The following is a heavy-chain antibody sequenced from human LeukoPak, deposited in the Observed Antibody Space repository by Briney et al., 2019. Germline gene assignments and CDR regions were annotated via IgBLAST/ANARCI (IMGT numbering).Heavy chain of an antibody. CDR1: GYTFTGYY. Sequence: ASVKVSCKASGYTFTGYYMHWVRQAPGQGLEWMGWINPNSGGTNYAQKFQGRVTMTRDTSISTAYMELSRLRSDDTAVYYCARTHYDFWSGYYRHGAFDIWGQGTMVTVSS. CDR2: INPNSGGT. D-gene: IGHD3-3*01. J-gene: IGHJ3*02. CDR3: ARTHYDFWSGYYRHGAFDI. V-gene: IGHV1-2*02.